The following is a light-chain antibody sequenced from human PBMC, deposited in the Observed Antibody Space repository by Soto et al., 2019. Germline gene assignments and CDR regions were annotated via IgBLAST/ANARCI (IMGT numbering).Light chain of an antibody. V-gene: IGLV2-14*01. CDR2: EVR. CDR1: SSDVGGFTY. J-gene: IGLJ1*01. CDR3: TSYTTSSTYV. Sequence: QSALTQPASVSGSPGQSITISCTGTSSDVGGFTYVSWYQQHPGKAPKLIIFEVRKRPSGVSNRFSGSKSGNTASLTISGLQAADEADYYCTSYTTSSTYVFGTGTKVTVL.